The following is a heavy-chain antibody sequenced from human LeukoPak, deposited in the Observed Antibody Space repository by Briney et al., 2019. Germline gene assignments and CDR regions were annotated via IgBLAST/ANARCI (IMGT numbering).Heavy chain of an antibody. Sequence: PGGSLRLSCAASGFTFSSYSMNWVRQAPGKGLEWVSYISSSGSTIYYADSVKGRFTISRDNAKNSLYLQMNSLRAEDTAVYYCARGVVVIKYYYYMDVWGKGTTVTISS. D-gene: IGHD3-22*01. CDR2: ISSSGSTI. V-gene: IGHV3-48*04. CDR3: ARGVVVIKYYYYMDV. J-gene: IGHJ6*03. CDR1: GFTFSSYS.